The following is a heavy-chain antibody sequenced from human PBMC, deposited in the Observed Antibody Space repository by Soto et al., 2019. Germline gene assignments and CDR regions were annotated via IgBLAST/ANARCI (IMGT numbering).Heavy chain of an antibody. CDR3: AKDTGSGYDYDYFDY. V-gene: IGHV3-43*01. CDR1: GFTFDDYT. J-gene: IGHJ4*02. Sequence: GGSLRLSCAASGFTFDDYTMHWVRQAPGKGLEWVSLISWDGGSTYYADSVKGRFTISRDNSKNSLYLQMNSLRTEDTALYYCAKDTGSGYDYDYFDYWGQGTLVTVSS. D-gene: IGHD5-12*01. CDR2: ISWDGGST.